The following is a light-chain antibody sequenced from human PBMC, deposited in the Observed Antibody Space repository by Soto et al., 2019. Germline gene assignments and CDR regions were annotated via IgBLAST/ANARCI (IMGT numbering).Light chain of an antibody. V-gene: IGKV1-12*01. CDR2: AAS. J-gene: IGKJ1*01. CDR1: QNIERW. Sequence: SASVGDRVTITCRASQNIERWLAWYQQEPRKAPRLLIYAASSLQSGVPSRFSGSGSGTDLTLTISGLQPEDFGTYFCQQTYSYPNSFGQGTKVGIK. CDR3: QQTYSYPNS.